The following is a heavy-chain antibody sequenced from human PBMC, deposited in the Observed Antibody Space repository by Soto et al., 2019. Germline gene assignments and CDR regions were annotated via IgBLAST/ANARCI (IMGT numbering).Heavy chain of an antibody. V-gene: IGHV3-23*01. CDR3: ASSLLHYYDSSGYYLN. D-gene: IGHD3-22*01. Sequence: EVQLLESGGGLVQPGGSLRLSCAASGFTFSSYAMSWVRQAPGKGLEWVSAISGSGGSTYYADSVKGRFTISRDNSKNTLYLQMSSLRAEDTAVYYCASSLLHYYDSSGYYLNWGQGTLVTVSS. J-gene: IGHJ4*02. CDR1: GFTFSSYA. CDR2: ISGSGGST.